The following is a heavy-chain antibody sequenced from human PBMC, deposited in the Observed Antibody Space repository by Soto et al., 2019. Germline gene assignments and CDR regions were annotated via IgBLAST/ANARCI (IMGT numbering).Heavy chain of an antibody. J-gene: IGHJ6*03. CDR2: IRSKANSYAT. V-gene: IGHV3-73*01. CDR1: GFTFSGSA. CDR3: TRSKGGYYYYYMDV. D-gene: IGHD3-16*01. Sequence: LSLTCAASGFTFSGSAMHWVRQASGKGLEWVGRIRSKANSYATAYAAPVKGRFTISRDDSKNTAYLQMNSLKTEDTAVYYCTRSKGGYYYYYMDVWGKGTTVTVSS.